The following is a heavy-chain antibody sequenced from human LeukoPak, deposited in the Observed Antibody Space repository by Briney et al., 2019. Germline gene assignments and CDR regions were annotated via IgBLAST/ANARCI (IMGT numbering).Heavy chain of an antibody. CDR2: IYPGDSDT. CDR1: GYIFSSYW. D-gene: IGHD1-26*01. Sequence: GASLQISCKGAGYIFSSYWIGWVRQVPGKGLEWMGIIYPGDSDTGYSPSFQGQVTISADKSITTAYLQWSSLKTSDTAMYYCARSGSGSYSDYWGQGTLVTVSS. J-gene: IGHJ4*02. CDR3: ARSGSGSYSDY. V-gene: IGHV5-51*01.